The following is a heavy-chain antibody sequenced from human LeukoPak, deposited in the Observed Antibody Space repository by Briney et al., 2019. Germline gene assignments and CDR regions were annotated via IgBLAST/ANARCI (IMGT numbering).Heavy chain of an antibody. V-gene: IGHV3-21*01. CDR2: ISSSSSYI. CDR3: ARDPMASGSYPYYFDY. J-gene: IGHJ4*02. CDR1: GFTFSSYS. Sequence: GGSLRLSCAASGFTFSSYSMNWVRQAPGKGLEWVSSISSSSSYIYYADSVEGRFTISRDNAKNSLYLQMNSLRAEDTAVYYCARDPMASGSYPYYFDYWGQGTLVTVSS. D-gene: IGHD1-26*01.